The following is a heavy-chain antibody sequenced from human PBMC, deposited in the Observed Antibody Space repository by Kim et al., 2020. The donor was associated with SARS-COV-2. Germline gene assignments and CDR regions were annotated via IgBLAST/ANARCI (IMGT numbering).Heavy chain of an antibody. CDR2: IYYSGST. V-gene: IGHV4-39*01. CDR1: GGSISSSSYY. CDR3: ARHSLTPSGYDYDYYYYGMDV. J-gene: IGHJ6*02. Sequence: SETLSLTCTVSGGSISSSSYYWGWIRQPPGKGLEWIGSIYYSGSTYYNPSLKSRVTISVDTSKNQFSLKLSSVTAADTAVYYCARHSLTPSGYDYDYYYYGMDVWGQGTTVTVSS. D-gene: IGHD5-12*01.